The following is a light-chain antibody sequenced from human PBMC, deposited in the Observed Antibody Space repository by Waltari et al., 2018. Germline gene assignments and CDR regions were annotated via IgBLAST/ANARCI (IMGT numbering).Light chain of an antibody. CDR1: RSLLNSNGYTY. J-gene: IGKJ1*01. V-gene: IGKV2-28*01. CDR3: MQPLETPWT. CDR2: SGS. Sequence: EIVLTQSPLSLPVIPGEPAPIPCTSSRSLLNSNGYTYLDWYVQKPGQSPHLLIYSGSNRASGVPDRFTGSGSGTDFTLKISRVEAEDVGVYYCMQPLETPWTFGQGTKVEMK.